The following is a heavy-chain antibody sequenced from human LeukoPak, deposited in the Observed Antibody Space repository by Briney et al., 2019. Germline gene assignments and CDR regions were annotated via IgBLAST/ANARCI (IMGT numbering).Heavy chain of an antibody. J-gene: IGHJ2*01. Sequence: SVKVSCKASGGTFSSYAISWVRQAPGQGLEWMGGIIPIFGTANYAQKFQGRVTITADESTSTAYMELSSLRSEDTAVYYCARARGIAAEDWYFDLWGRGTLVTVSS. CDR3: ARARGIAAEDWYFDL. V-gene: IGHV1-69*13. CDR1: GGTFSSYA. D-gene: IGHD6-13*01. CDR2: IIPIFGTA.